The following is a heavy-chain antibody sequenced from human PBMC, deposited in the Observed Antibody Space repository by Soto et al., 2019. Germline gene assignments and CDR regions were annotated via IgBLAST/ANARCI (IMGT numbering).Heavy chain of an antibody. CDR1: GFTFSSYS. D-gene: IGHD6-19*01. Sequence: GGSLRLSCAASGFTFSSYSMNWVRQAPGKGLEWVSYISSSSSTIYYADSVKGRFTISRDNAKNSLYLQMNSLRAEDTAVYYCARNRGGSGWYETSFDYWGQGTLVTVSS. V-gene: IGHV3-48*01. J-gene: IGHJ4*02. CDR3: ARNRGGSGWYETSFDY. CDR2: ISSSSSTI.